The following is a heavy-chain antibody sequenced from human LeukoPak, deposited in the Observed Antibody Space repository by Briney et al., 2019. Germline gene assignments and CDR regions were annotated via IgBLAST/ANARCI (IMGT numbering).Heavy chain of an antibody. V-gene: IGHV4-59*08. CDR1: GGSISSYY. CDR2: IYYSGST. Sequence: SETLSLTCTVSGGSISSYYWSWIRQPPGKGLEWIGYIYYSGSTNYNPSLKSRVTISVDTSKNQFSLKLSSVTAADTAVYYCARQENYYDGTQQFDYWGQGTLVTVSS. D-gene: IGHD3-22*01. CDR3: ARQENYYDGTQQFDY. J-gene: IGHJ4*02.